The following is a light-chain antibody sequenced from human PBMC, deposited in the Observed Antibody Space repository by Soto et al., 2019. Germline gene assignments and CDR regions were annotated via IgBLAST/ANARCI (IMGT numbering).Light chain of an antibody. CDR3: QQYNNWPPWT. CDR2: DAS. J-gene: IGKJ1*01. CDR1: QSVSNN. Sequence: ILMTQSPATLSVSPGERATLSCRASQSVSNNLAWYQQKPCQAPRLLSYDASTRATGIPARFSGSGSGTEFTLTISGLQSEDFAVYYCQQYNNWPPWTFGQGTKVEIK. V-gene: IGKV3-15*01.